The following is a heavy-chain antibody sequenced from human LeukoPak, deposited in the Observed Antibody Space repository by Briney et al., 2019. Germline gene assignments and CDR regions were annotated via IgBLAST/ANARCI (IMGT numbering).Heavy chain of an antibody. V-gene: IGHV1-69*13. CDR3: ARYYSGWYYFDY. CDR2: IIPIFGAA. CDR1: GGTFSSNA. D-gene: IGHD6-19*01. Sequence: GASVKVSCKASGGTFSSNAISWVRQAPGQGLEWMGGIIPIFGAANYAQKFQGRVTITADESTSTAYMELSSLRSEDTAVYYCARYYSGWYYFDYWGQGTLVTVTS. J-gene: IGHJ4*02.